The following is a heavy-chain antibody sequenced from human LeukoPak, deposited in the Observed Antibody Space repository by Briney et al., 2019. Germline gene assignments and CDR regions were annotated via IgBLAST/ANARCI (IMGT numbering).Heavy chain of an antibody. D-gene: IGHD6-19*01. CDR1: GYTFTGYY. Sequence: ASVKVSCKASGYTFTGYYMHWVRQASGQELEWMGWINPNSGGTNYAQKFQGRVTMTRDTSISTAYMELSRLRSDDTAVYYCARVDSSGWDWFDYWGQGTLVTVSS. J-gene: IGHJ4*02. CDR3: ARVDSSGWDWFDY. CDR2: INPNSGGT. V-gene: IGHV1-2*02.